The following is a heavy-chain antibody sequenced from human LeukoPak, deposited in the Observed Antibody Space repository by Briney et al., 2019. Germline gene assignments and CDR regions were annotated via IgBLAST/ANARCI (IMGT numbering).Heavy chain of an antibody. J-gene: IGHJ6*02. CDR2: ISGSGGST. D-gene: IGHD2-2*02. CDR3: ARDRQGGYCSSTSCYRTFHRYYYGMDV. CDR1: GFTFSSYA. Sequence: GGSLRLSCAASGFTFSSYAMSWVRQAPGKGLEWVSAISGSGGSTYYADSVKGRFTISRDNSKNTLYLQMNSLRAEDTAVYYCARDRQGGYCSSTSCYRTFHRYYYGMDVWGQGTTVTVSS. V-gene: IGHV3-23*01.